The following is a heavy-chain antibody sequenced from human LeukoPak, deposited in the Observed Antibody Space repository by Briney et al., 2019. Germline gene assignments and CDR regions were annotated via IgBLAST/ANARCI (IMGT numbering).Heavy chain of an antibody. CDR1: GYTFTNYG. V-gene: IGHV1-18*01. D-gene: IGHD6-19*01. CDR2: ISNYNGNT. J-gene: IGHJ6*03. CDR3: ARGRYSSGWGRPNYYYYYMDV. Sequence: ASVKVSCKTTGYTFTNYGISWVRQAPGQGLEWMGWISNYNGNTNYAQKLQGRVTMTTDTSTSTAYMELRSLRSEDTAVYYCARGRYSSGWGRPNYYYYYMDVWGKGTTVTISS.